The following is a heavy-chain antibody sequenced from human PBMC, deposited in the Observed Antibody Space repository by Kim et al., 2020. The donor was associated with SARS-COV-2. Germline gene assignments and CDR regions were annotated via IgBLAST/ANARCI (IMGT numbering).Heavy chain of an antibody. Sequence: SETLSLTCTVSGGSISSYYWSWIRQPPGKGLEWIGYIYYSGSTNYNPSLKSRVTISVDTSKNQFSLKLSSVTAADTAVYYCARTMYSSGWPDAFDIWGQGTMVTVSS. D-gene: IGHD6-19*01. CDR2: IYYSGST. CDR1: GGSISSYY. CDR3: ARTMYSSGWPDAFDI. J-gene: IGHJ3*02. V-gene: IGHV4-59*01.